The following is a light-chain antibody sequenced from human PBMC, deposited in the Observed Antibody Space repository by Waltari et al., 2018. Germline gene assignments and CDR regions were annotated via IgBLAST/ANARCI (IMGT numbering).Light chain of an antibody. CDR3: QQSYDTLWS. Sequence: DIEMTQSPSSLSASIGYTVSMTCRASQTISSALNWYQQKPGKAPKLLVYHASTLQNGVPSRFSGRGSGTNFALIINDLQPEDFGTYYCQQSYDTLWSFGPGTTVDIK. V-gene: IGKV1-39*01. CDR2: HAS. CDR1: QTISSA. J-gene: IGKJ1*01.